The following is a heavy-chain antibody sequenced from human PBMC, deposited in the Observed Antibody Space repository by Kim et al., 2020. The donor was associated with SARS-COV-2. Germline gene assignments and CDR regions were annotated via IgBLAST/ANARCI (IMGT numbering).Heavy chain of an antibody. CDR1: GYSFTSYW. J-gene: IGHJ5*02. Sequence: GESLKISCKGSGYSFTSYWIGWVRQMPGKGLEWMGIIYPGDSDTRYSPSFQGQVTISADKSISTAYLQWSSLKASDTAMYYCARRLLWFGDSILNWFDPWGQGTLVTVSS. V-gene: IGHV5-51*01. D-gene: IGHD3-10*01. CDR2: IYPGDSDT. CDR3: ARRLLWFGDSILNWFDP.